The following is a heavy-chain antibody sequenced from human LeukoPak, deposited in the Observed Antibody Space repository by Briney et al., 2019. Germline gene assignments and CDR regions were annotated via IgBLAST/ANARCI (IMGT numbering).Heavy chain of an antibody. CDR3: AKDRSAMAVLCLDY. CDR1: GFTFDDYT. J-gene: IGHJ4*02. D-gene: IGHD5-18*01. Sequence: PGGSLRLSCAASGFTFDDYTMHWVRQAPGKGLEWVSLISWDGGSTYYADSVKSRFTISRDNSKNSLYLQMNSLRTEDTALYYCAKDRSAMAVLCLDYWGQGTLVTVSS. V-gene: IGHV3-43*01. CDR2: ISWDGGST.